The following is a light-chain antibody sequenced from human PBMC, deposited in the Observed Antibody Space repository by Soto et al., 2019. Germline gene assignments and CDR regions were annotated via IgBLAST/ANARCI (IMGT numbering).Light chain of an antibody. Sequence: DIQMTQSPSRLSAFVGDRVTITCRASQSISDSLAWYQKRPGKAPSLLIYDASTLESGVPSRFSGSGSGTEFTLTISSLQPDDFATYYCQQFKDCWAFGQGTKVEVQ. CDR1: QSISDS. V-gene: IGKV1-5*01. CDR2: DAS. J-gene: IGKJ1*01. CDR3: QQFKDCWA.